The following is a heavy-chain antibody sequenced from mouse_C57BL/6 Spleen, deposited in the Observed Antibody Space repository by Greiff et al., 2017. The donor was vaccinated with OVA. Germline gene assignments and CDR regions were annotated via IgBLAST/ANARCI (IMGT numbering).Heavy chain of an antibody. CDR2: IYPGDGDT. CDR3: ARWAKWDGGFDY. V-gene: IGHV1-82*01. CDR1: GYAFSSSW. J-gene: IGHJ2*01. D-gene: IGHD4-1*01. Sequence: VQLQQSGPELVKPGASVKISCKASGYAFSSSWMNWVKQRPGKGLEWIGRIYPGDGDTNYNGKFKGKATLTADKSSSTAYMQLSSLTSEDSAVYVCARWAKWDGGFDYWGQGTTLTVAS.